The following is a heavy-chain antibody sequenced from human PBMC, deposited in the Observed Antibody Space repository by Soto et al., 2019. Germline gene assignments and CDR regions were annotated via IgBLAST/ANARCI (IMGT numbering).Heavy chain of an antibody. D-gene: IGHD2-15*01. CDR3: ARVKSCSGGSCYSRFSYYYMDV. CDR1: SGSISSSNW. V-gene: IGHV4-4*02. Sequence: QVQLQESGPGLVKPSGTQSVTCAVSSGSISSSNWWSWVRQPPGKGLEWIGEIYHSGSTNYNPSLKSRVTISVDKSKNQFSLKLSSVTAADTAVYYCARVKSCSGGSCYSRFSYYYMDVWGKGTTVTVSS. J-gene: IGHJ6*03. CDR2: IYHSGST.